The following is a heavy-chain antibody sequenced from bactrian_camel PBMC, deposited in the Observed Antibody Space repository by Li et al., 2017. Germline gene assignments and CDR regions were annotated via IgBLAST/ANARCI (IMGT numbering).Heavy chain of an antibody. V-gene: IGHV3S60*01. CDR2: IIARDGST. Sequence: HVQLVESGGGSVQAGGSLRLSCAASEFTDCTYDMSWYRQAPGKQREFVSNIIARDGSTRYADSVKGRFTIPQDSAKNTVYLQMNSLKPEDTAMYYCAVDPPLHWCRAKGDFTYWGQGTQVTVS. CDR3: AVDPPLHWCRAKGDFTY. D-gene: IGHD7*01. CDR1: EFTDCTYD. J-gene: IGHJ4*01.